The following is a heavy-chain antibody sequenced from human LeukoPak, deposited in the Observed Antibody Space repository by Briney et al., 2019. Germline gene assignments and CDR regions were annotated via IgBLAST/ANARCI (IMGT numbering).Heavy chain of an antibody. V-gene: IGHV4-39*07. CDR1: GDSISSSKYF. Sequence: SETLSLTCTVSGDSISSSKYFWGWIRQPPGKGLEWIGSIYYSGSTYYNPSLKSRVTISVDTSKNQFSLKLSSVTAADTAVYYCVVGYCSSNSCYAIDYWGQGTLVTVSS. CDR2: IYYSGST. CDR3: VVGYCSSNSCYAIDY. J-gene: IGHJ4*02. D-gene: IGHD2-2*01.